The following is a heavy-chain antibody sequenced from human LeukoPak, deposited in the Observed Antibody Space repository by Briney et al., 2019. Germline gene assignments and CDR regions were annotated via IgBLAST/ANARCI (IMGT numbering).Heavy chain of an antibody. Sequence: GGSLRLSCAASGFTFSSYSINWVRQAPGKGLEWVSAISGSGGSTYYADSVKGRFTISRDNSKNTLYLQMNSLRAEDTAVYYCAKTYYSGYDLSYYYYMDVWGKGTTVTLSS. CDR1: GFTFSSYS. J-gene: IGHJ6*03. CDR3: AKTYYSGYDLSYYYYMDV. D-gene: IGHD5-12*01. V-gene: IGHV3-23*01. CDR2: ISGSGGST.